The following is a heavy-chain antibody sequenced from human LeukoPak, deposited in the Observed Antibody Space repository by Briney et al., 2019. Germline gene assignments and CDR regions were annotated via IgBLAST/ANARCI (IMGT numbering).Heavy chain of an antibody. CDR2: ISSSGSTI. J-gene: IGHJ4*02. CDR1: GFTFSSYE. Sequence: GGSLRLSCAASGFTFSSYEMNWVRQAPGKGLEWVSYISSSGSTIYYADSVKGRFTISRDNAKNSLYLQMNSLRAEDTAVYYCARGVDYGDYYFDYWGQGTLVTVSS. V-gene: IGHV3-48*03. D-gene: IGHD4-17*01. CDR3: ARGVDYGDYYFDY.